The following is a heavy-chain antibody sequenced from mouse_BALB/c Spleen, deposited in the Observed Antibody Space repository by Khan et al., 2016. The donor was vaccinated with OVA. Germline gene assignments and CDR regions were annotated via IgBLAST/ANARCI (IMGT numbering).Heavy chain of an antibody. J-gene: IGHJ2*01. CDR2: IWAGGST. CDR3: ARHEDI. V-gene: IGHV2-9*02. D-gene: IGHD1-3*01. CDR1: GFSLTSYG. Sequence: VKLEESGPGLVAPSQSLSITCTVSGFSLTSYGVHWVRQPPGKGLEWLGVIWAGGSTNYNSALMSRLSISKDNSKSQVFLIMNSLLTDDTAIYYCARHEDIWGQGTTLTVSS.